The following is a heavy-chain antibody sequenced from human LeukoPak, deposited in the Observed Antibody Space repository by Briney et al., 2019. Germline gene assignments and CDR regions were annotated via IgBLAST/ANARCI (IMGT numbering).Heavy chain of an antibody. Sequence: PGGSLRPSCAASGFTFSDYAMHWVRQPPRKGLEYVSAISSNGGSTYYANSVKGRFTISRDNSKNTLYLQMGSLRAEDMAVYYCARDNLRSRWLQPGDYWGQGTLVTVSS. D-gene: IGHD5-24*01. J-gene: IGHJ4*02. CDR1: GFTFSDYA. CDR2: ISSNGGST. V-gene: IGHV3-64*01. CDR3: ARDNLRSRWLQPGDY.